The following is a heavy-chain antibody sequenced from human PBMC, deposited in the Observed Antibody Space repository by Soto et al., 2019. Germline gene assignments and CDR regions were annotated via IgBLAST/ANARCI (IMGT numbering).Heavy chain of an antibody. Sequence: QVQLQESGPGLVKPSQTLSLTCTVSGGSISSGGYYWSWIRQHPGKGLEWIGYIYYSGSTYYNPSLHRRVTKSVDTSKNQCSLKLRSVTAADTAVYYCARDHGYSYGFDAFDIWGQGTMVTVSS. CDR2: IYYSGST. CDR1: GGSISSGGYY. V-gene: IGHV4-31*03. CDR3: ARDHGYSYGFDAFDI. J-gene: IGHJ3*02. D-gene: IGHD5-18*01.